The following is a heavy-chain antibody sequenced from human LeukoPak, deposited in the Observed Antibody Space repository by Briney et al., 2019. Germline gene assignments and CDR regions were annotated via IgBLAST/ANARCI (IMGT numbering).Heavy chain of an antibody. V-gene: IGHV3-23*01. Sequence: PGGSLRLSCAAAGFIFSSYAMSWVRQAPGKGLEWVSAISGSDGSTYYADSVKGRFTISRDNSKNTLFLQMNSLRAEDTAVYYCAQHQYSTGWYLNYWGQGTLVTVSS. CDR2: ISGSDGST. D-gene: IGHD6-19*01. CDR3: AQHQYSTGWYLNY. J-gene: IGHJ4*02. CDR1: GFIFSSYA.